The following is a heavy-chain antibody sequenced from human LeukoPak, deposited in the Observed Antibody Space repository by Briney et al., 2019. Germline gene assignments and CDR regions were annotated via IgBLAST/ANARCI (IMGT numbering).Heavy chain of an antibody. CDR1: GFTFSSYW. CDR3: ARGSLGGTYYDFWSGRTPNWFDP. J-gene: IGHJ5*02. V-gene: IGHV3-7*01. D-gene: IGHD3-3*01. Sequence: GGSLRLSCAASGFTFSSYWMSWVRQAPGKGLEWVANIKQDGSEKYYVDSVKGRFTISRDNAKNSLYLQMNSLRAEDTAVYYCARGSLGGTYYDFWSGRTPNWFDPWGQGTLVTVSS. CDR2: IKQDGSEK.